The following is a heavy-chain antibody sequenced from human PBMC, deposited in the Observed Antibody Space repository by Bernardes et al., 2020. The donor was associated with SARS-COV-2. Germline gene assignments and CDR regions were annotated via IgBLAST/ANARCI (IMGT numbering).Heavy chain of an antibody. J-gene: IGHJ3*01. CDR3: ARVVSGPNVGADAFAV. CDR2: VNSSGTT. Sequence: SCKASGGTFSSFAMSWFRQAPGKGLEWFSAVNSSGTTYYADSVRGRFTAARDNSKNTLYLQMSSLRSEDTAVYYCARVVSGPNVGADAFAVWGRGTTVTVSS. D-gene: IGHD6-19*01. V-gene: IGHV3-23*05. CDR1: GGTFSSFA.